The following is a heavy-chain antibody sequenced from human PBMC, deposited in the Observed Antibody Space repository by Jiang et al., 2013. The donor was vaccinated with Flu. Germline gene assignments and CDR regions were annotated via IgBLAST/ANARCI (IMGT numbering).Heavy chain of an antibody. Sequence: SGAEVKEPGASVKVSCKASGYTYTSYAIHWVRQAPGQGLEWMGWISAGNGNTKYSQRFQGRVTITRDTSADTAYMELSSLKSEDTAVYYCARDRTGTTQGFDYWAREPWSPSPQ. CDR3: ARDRTGTTQGFDY. V-gene: IGHV1-3*01. J-gene: IGHJ4*02. CDR2: ISAGNGNT. CDR1: GYTYTSYA. D-gene: IGHD1-1*01.